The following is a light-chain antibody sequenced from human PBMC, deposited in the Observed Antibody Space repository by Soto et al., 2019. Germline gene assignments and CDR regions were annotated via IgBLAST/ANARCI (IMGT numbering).Light chain of an antibody. J-gene: IGKJ1*01. V-gene: IGKV1-39*01. CDR3: QQSYSFPRT. Sequence: DIQMTQSPSSLSASVGDTVTFTCRASQSISEYLDWYQQKPGKAPRLLIYAASNLDNGVPSRFRGSGSGTPFTLTISSLQPEDFATYYCQQSYSFPRTFGQGTKVDIK. CDR1: QSISEY. CDR2: AAS.